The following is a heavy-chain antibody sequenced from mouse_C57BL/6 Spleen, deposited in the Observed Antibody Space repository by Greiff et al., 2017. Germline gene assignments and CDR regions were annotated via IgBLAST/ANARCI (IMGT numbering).Heavy chain of an antibody. Sequence: EVKLVESGGGLVQPGGSLKLSCAASGFTFSDYYMYWVRQTPEKRLEWVAYISNGGGSTYYPDTVKGRFTISRDNAKNTLYLQMSRLRSEDTPMYYCARQSYDYDAGYFAVWGTGTTGTVSS. J-gene: IGHJ1*03. D-gene: IGHD2-4*01. CDR2: ISNGGGST. V-gene: IGHV5-12*01. CDR3: ARQSYDYDAGYFAV. CDR1: GFTFSDYY.